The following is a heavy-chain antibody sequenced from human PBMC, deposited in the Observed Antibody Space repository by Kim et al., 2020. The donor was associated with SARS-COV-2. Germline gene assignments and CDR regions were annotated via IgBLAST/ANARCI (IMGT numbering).Heavy chain of an antibody. Sequence: ASVKVSCKASGYTFTGSSMHWVRQAPGQRLEWIGWINASSGDTNYAQKFQDRVTITRDMSNSTAYMELSSLRSDDTAVYYCARLSRLVAATAFEIWGQGTMVTVSS. CDR2: INASSGDT. D-gene: IGHD2-15*01. CDR1: GYTFTGSS. J-gene: IGHJ3*02. V-gene: IGHV1-2*02. CDR3: ARLSRLVAATAFEI.